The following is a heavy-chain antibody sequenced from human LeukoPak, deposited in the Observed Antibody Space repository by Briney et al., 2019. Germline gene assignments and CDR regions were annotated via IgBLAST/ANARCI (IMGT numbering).Heavy chain of an antibody. V-gene: IGHV3-21*01. CDR2: ISSSSSYI. J-gene: IGHJ6*03. CDR1: GFTFSSYS. CDR3: ARAGKYYDILTGYYNPNYYYYYIDV. D-gene: IGHD3-9*01. Sequence: GGSLRLSCAASGFTFSSYSMNWVRQAPGKGLEWVSSISSSSSYIYYADSVKGRFTISRDNAKNSLYLQMNSLRAEDTAVYYCARAGKYYDILTGYYNPNYYYYYIDVWGKGTTVTISS.